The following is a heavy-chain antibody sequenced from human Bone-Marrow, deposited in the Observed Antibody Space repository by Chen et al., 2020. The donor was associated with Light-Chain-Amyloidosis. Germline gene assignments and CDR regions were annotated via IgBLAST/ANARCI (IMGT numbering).Heavy chain of an antibody. CDR2: SNGYGTDI. CDR1: GFTFSDYY. CDR3: ARSVSGTFDY. V-gene: IGHV3-74*01. Sequence: DVQLVESGGGLIQPGESLRLSCAASGFTFSDYYMHWVRQGPGKGLVWVSRSNGYGTDIKYADSVRGRFTISRDSAKNTVYLQMNSLRTEDTAVYYCARSVSGTFDYWGQGALVTVSS. J-gene: IGHJ4*02. D-gene: IGHD1-1*01.